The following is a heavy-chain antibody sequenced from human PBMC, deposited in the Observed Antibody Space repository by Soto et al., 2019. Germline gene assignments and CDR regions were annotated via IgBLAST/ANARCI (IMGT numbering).Heavy chain of an antibody. CDR3: ARDFRVVATIFDY. CDR2: ISYDGSNK. V-gene: IGHV3-30-3*01. CDR1: GFTFSSYA. D-gene: IGHD5-12*01. J-gene: IGHJ4*02. Sequence: PGGSLRLSCAASGFTFSSYAMHWVRQAPGKGLEWVAVISYDGSNKYYADSVKGRFTISRDNSKNTLYLQMNSLRAEDTAVYYCARDFRVVATIFDYWGQGTLVTVSS.